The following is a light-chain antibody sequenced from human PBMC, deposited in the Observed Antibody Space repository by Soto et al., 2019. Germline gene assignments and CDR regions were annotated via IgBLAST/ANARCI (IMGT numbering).Light chain of an antibody. J-gene: IGLJ1*01. CDR1: SSDVGGYNY. CDR2: DVS. CDR3: CSYAGSDDV. Sequence: QSALTQPRSVSGSPGQSVTISCTGTSSDVGGYNYVSWYQQHPGKAPKLMIYDVSKRPSGVPDRFSGSKSGNTASLTISGLQAVDEADYYCCSYAGSDDVFGTGTKLTVL. V-gene: IGLV2-11*01.